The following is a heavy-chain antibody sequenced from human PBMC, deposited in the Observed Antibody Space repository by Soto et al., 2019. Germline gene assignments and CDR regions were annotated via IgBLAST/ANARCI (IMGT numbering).Heavy chain of an antibody. Sequence: QVRLVESGGGVVQPGRSLRLSCAASGFTFNIYAMHWVRQAPGKGLEWVAVISHDGTSRYYADSVKGRVTISRDNSKSMVFVQMNILGVEDTAVYYCVRSSGVPTPDFAYWGQGTLVTVSS. D-gene: IGHD3-10*01. J-gene: IGHJ4*02. CDR3: VRSSGVPTPDFAY. CDR2: ISHDGTSR. V-gene: IGHV3-30-3*01. CDR1: GFTFNIYA.